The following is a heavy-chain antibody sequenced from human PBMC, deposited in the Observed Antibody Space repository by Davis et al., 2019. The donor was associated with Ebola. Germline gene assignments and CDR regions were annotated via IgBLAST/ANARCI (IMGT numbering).Heavy chain of an antibody. J-gene: IGHJ3*02. CDR3: ARFSYGDYALGAFDI. V-gene: IGHV1-3*01. CDR1: GYTFTSYA. CDR2: INAGNGNT. D-gene: IGHD4-17*01. Sequence: ASVKVSCKASGYTFTSYAMHWVRQAPGQRLEWMGWINAGNGNTKYSQKFQGRVTITRDTSASTAYMELSSLRSEDTAVYYCARFSYGDYALGAFDIWGQGTMVTVSS.